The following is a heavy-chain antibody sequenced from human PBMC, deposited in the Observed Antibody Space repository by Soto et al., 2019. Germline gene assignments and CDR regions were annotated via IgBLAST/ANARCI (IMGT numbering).Heavy chain of an antibody. CDR3: ARLSEWFGGPHFDY. V-gene: IGHV4-30-4*01. CDR1: GGSISSGDYY. D-gene: IGHD3-10*01. J-gene: IGHJ4*02. CDR2: IYYSGST. Sequence: SETLSLTCTVSGGSISSGDYYWSWIRQPPGKGLEWIGYIYYSGSTYYNPSLKSRVTISVDTSKNQFSLKLSSVTAADTAVYYCARLSEWFGGPHFDYWGQGTLVTVSS.